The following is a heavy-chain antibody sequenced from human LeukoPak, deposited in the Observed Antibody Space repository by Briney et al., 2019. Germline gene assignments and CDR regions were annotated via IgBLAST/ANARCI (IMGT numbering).Heavy chain of an antibody. Sequence: SETLSLTCTVSGGSTSSYYSSWIRQPPGKGLEWIGYIYYSGSTNYNPSLKSRVTISVDTSKNQFSLKLSSVTAADTAVYYCARDGGLRSYAFDIWGQGTMVTVSS. V-gene: IGHV4-59*01. CDR2: IYYSGST. D-gene: IGHD5-12*01. CDR3: ARDGGLRSYAFDI. J-gene: IGHJ3*02. CDR1: GGSTSSYY.